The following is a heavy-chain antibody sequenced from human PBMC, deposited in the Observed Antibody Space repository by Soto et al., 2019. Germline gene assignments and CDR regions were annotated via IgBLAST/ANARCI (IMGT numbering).Heavy chain of an antibody. CDR1: GFTLSNYW. Sequence: PGGSLRLSCAASGFTLSNYWMHWVRQVPGKGLVWVSRINSDGSSTSYADSVKGRFTISRDNAKNSLYLQMNSLRAEDTAVYYCARVGDYYDSSGYWNWFDPWGQGTLVTVSS. CDR2: INSDGSST. CDR3: ARVGDYYDSSGYWNWFDP. V-gene: IGHV3-74*01. J-gene: IGHJ5*02. D-gene: IGHD3-22*01.